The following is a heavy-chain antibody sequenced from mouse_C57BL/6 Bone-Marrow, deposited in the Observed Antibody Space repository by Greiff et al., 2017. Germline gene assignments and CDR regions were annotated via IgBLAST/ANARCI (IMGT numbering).Heavy chain of an antibody. D-gene: IGHD2-1*01. Sequence: EVKLVESGGGLVKPGGSLKLSCAASGFTFSSYAMSWVRQTPEKRLEWVATISDGGSYTYYPDNVKGRFTISRDNAKNNLYLQMSHLKSEDTAMYDCASLLRWYFDVWGTGTTVTVSS. CDR2: ISDGGSYT. J-gene: IGHJ1*03. V-gene: IGHV5-4*03. CDR3: ASLLRWYFDV. CDR1: GFTFSSYA.